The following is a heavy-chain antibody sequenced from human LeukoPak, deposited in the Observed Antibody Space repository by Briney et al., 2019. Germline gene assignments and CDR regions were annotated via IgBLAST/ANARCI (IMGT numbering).Heavy chain of an antibody. V-gene: IGHV3-11*04. CDR1: GFTFSDYY. J-gene: IGHJ3*02. CDR3: ARVKGAHAFDI. CDR2: ISSSGSTM. D-gene: IGHD3-16*01. Sequence: GGSLRLSCAASGFTFSDYYMSWFRQAPGKGLEWVSYISSSGSTMYYADSVRGRFTMSRDKAKNSPFLQMNSLRAGQTAVYYCARVKGAHAFDIWGQRTMVTASS.